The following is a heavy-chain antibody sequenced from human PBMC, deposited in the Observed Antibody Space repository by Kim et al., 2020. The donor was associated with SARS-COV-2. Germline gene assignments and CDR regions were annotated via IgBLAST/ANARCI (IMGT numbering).Heavy chain of an antibody. CDR2: INTNTGNP. V-gene: IGHV7-4-1*02. J-gene: IGHJ6*02. D-gene: IGHD6-19*01. CDR1: GYTFTSYA. CDR3: AIDRTSSGWYLRDYYYYGMDV. Sequence: ASVKVSCKASGYTFTSYAMNWVRQAPGQGLEWMGWINTNTGNPTYAQGFTGRFVFSLDTSVSTAYLQISSLKAEDTAVYYCAIDRTSSGWYLRDYYYYGMDVWGQGTTVTVSS.